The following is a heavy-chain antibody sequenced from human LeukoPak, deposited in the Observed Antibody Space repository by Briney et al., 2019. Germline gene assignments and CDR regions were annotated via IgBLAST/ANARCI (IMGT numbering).Heavy chain of an antibody. CDR3: ARGRSVRSVLLWFGELFADFDY. V-gene: IGHV1-2*04. CDR2: INPNSGGT. CDR1: GYTFTGYY. D-gene: IGHD3-10*01. Sequence: ASVKVSCKASGYTFTGYYMHWVRQAPGQGLEWMGWINPNSGGTNYAQKFQGWVTMTRDTSISTAYMELSRLRSDDTAVYYCARGRSVRSVLLWFGELFADFDYWGQGTLVTVSS. J-gene: IGHJ4*02.